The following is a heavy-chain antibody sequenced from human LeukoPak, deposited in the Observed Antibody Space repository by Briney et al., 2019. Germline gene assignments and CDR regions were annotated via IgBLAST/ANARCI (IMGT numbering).Heavy chain of an antibody. J-gene: IGHJ4*02. V-gene: IGHV4-39*01. CDR2: IYYSGST. Sequence: PSETLSLTCTVSGGSISSSRDYWAWLRQPPGKGLEWIANIYYSGSTYYNPSLKSRVTISVDTSKNQFSLKLSSVTAADTAVYYCARTREGYSYGYVGYWGQGTLVTVSS. CDR1: GGSISSSRDY. D-gene: IGHD5-18*01. CDR3: ARTREGYSYGYVGY.